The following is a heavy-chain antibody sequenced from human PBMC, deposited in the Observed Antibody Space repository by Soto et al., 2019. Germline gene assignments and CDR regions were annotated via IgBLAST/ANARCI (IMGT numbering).Heavy chain of an antibody. V-gene: IGHV1-69*13. D-gene: IGHD3-10*01. CDR1: GGTFSSYA. Sequence: ASVKVSCKASGGTFSSYAISWVRQAPGQGLEWMGGIIPIFGTANYAQKFQGRVTITADESTSTAYMELSSLRSEDTAVYYCARESITMVRGVRYYYYGMDVWGQGTTVTVSS. CDR3: ARESITMVRGVRYYYYGMDV. J-gene: IGHJ6*02. CDR2: IIPIFGTA.